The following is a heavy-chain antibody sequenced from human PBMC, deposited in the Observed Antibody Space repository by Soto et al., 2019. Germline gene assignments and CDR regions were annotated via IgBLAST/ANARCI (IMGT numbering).Heavy chain of an antibody. CDR3: ASDYYGLGSYKYGMDV. J-gene: IGHJ6*02. D-gene: IGHD3-10*01. Sequence: QVQLVQSGAEVKKPGSSVKVSCKASGGTFSSYTISWVRQAPGQGLEWMGRIIPILGIANYAQKFQGRVTITADKSTSTAYMELSSLRSEDTAVYYCASDYYGLGSYKYGMDVWGQGTTVTVSS. CDR1: GGTFSSYT. CDR2: IIPILGIA. V-gene: IGHV1-69*02.